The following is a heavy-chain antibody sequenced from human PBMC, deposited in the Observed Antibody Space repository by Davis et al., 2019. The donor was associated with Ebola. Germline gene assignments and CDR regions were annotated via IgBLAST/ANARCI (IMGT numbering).Heavy chain of an antibody. CDR2: INPSGGST. V-gene: IGHV1-46*03. Sequence: ASVKVSCKASGYTFSSYYLNWVRQAPGQGLEWMGIINPSGGSTSYAQKFQGRVTMTRDTSTSTVYMELSSLRSEDTAVYYCATNDYGDYGTYFDYWGQGTLVTVSS. CDR1: GYTFSSYY. J-gene: IGHJ4*02. D-gene: IGHD4-17*01. CDR3: ATNDYGDYGTYFDY.